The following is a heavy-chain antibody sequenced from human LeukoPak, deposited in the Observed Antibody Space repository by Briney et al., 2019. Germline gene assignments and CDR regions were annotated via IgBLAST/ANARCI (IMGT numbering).Heavy chain of an antibody. CDR3: ARRGKIRITMIVVVKQLPFFDY. D-gene: IGHD3-22*01. CDR2: INPNSGGT. Sequence: ASVKVSCKASGYTFTGYYMHWVRQAPGQGLEWMGWINPNSGGTNYAQKFQGRVTMTRDTSKNQFSLKLSSVTAADTAVYYCARRGKIRITMIVVVKQLPFFDYWGQGTLVTVSS. CDR1: GYTFTGYY. V-gene: IGHV1-2*02. J-gene: IGHJ4*02.